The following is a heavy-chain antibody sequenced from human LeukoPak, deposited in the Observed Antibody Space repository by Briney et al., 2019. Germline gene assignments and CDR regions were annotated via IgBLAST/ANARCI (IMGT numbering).Heavy chain of an antibody. CDR1: GFTVSSKY. CDR3: ASDGTPYGDYLFHY. J-gene: IGHJ4*02. D-gene: IGHD4-17*01. Sequence: GGSLRLSCAASGFTVSSKYMRWVRQSPGKGVVMVSVIYSGGSTYYADSVKGRLTISRDNSKNTLYLEMSSLRADDTAVYYCASDGTPYGDYLFHYWREGTLLSVSS. V-gene: IGHV3-66*01. CDR2: IYSGGST.